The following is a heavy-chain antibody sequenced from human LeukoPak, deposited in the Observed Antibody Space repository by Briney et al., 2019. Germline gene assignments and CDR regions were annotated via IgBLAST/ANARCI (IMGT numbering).Heavy chain of an antibody. CDR3: TTYLTT. J-gene: IGHJ4*02. D-gene: IGHD4/OR15-4a*01. V-gene: IGHV3-15*01. CDR1: GFTFSKAW. CDR2: ITSTTDGGTT. Sequence: GGSLRLSCAVSGFTFSKAWMGWVRQAPGKGLGWVGRITSTTDGGTTDYAAPVRGRFTISRDDSKTTLYLQMNSLKTEDTAVYYCTTYLTTRGQGTLVTVSS.